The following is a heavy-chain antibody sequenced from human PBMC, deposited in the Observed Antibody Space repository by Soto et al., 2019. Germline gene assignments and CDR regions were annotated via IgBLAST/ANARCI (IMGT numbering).Heavy chain of an antibody. CDR2: IYYSRST. CDR3: ARHHRIVTNAGFDY. J-gene: IGHJ4*02. D-gene: IGHD2-8*01. V-gene: IGHV4-59*08. CDR1: GGSISSYY. Sequence: SETLSLTFNVSGGSISSYYWSWIRQPPGKGLDWMGYIYYSRSTNYNHSLKSRVTISVDTSKNQISVKLSSVTAPDTAVYYCARHHRIVTNAGFDYWGQGTLFTVS.